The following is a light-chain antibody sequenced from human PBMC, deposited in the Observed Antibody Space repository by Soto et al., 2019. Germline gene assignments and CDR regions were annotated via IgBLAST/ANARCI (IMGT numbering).Light chain of an antibody. CDR3: SSYVGINSYV. Sequence: QSALAQPPSASGSPGQSVTISCTGTSSDVGGYNYVSWYQHHPGKAPKLIIYEVYERPSGVPDRFSGSKSGNTAALTVSGLQAEDEADYYCSSYVGINSYVFGTGTKVTVL. CDR2: EVY. V-gene: IGLV2-8*01. J-gene: IGLJ1*01. CDR1: SSDVGGYNY.